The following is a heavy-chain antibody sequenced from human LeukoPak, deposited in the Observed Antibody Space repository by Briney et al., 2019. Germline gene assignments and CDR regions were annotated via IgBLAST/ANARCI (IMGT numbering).Heavy chain of an antibody. CDR1: GYTFTGYY. CDR2: INPNSGGT. Sequence: ASVKVSCKASGYTFTGYYTHWVRQAPGQGLEWMGWINPNSGGTNYAQKFQGRVTMTRDTSISTAYMELSRLRSDDTAVYYCARDHDWGQGYRDHYFDYWGQGTLVTVSS. CDR3: ARDHDWGQGYRDHYFDY. V-gene: IGHV1-2*02. D-gene: IGHD7-27*01. J-gene: IGHJ4*02.